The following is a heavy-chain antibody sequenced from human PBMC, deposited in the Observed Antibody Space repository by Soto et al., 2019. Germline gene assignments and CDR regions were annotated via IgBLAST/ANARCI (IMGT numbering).Heavy chain of an antibody. CDR2: LNIDGSIT. J-gene: IGHJ4*02. V-gene: IGHV3-74*01. Sequence: GGSLRLSCAASGFTFSNYWMHWVRKAPGKGLVWVSRLNIDGSITAYADSVKGRFTISRDNAKNTLYLQMNSLSLEDTAVYYCARDRTAAPDYWGQGTLVTVSS. CDR1: GFTFSNYW. D-gene: IGHD6-13*01. CDR3: ARDRTAAPDY.